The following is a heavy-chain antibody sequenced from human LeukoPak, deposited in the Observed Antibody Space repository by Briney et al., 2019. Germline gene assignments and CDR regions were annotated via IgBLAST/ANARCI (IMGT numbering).Heavy chain of an antibody. D-gene: IGHD3-3*01. CDR2: MKQDGSEK. Sequence: GGSLRLSCAASGFTFNRYWMNWVRQAPGKGLEWVANMKQDGSEKYYVDSVKDRFTISRDNANNTLYLQMNSLRADDTAVYYCARDLMRFLEWVNWGQGTLVTVSS. CDR3: ARDLMRFLEWVN. CDR1: GFTFNRYW. J-gene: IGHJ4*02. V-gene: IGHV3-7*01.